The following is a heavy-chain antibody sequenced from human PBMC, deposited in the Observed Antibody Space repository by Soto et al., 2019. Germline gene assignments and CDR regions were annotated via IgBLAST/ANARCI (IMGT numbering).Heavy chain of an antibody. V-gene: IGHV1-18*01. CDR1: GYRFETYA. D-gene: IGHD3-3*01. Sequence: AAVKVSCKSSGYRFETYAMSWVRQAPGQGLEWMGWIRAYNIDTYYAQKFQDRVTMTTDTSTGTAYMELRSLRSDDTAVYYCARGHGVIIGAMDVWGQGTTVTVSS. J-gene: IGHJ6*02. CDR3: ARGHGVIIGAMDV. CDR2: IRAYNIDT.